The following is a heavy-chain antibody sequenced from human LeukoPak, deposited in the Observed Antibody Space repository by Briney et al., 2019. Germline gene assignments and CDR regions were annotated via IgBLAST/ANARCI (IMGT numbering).Heavy chain of an antibody. Sequence: GASVKVSCKASGYTFTSYDINWVRQATGQGLEWMGWMNPNSGNTGYAQKFQGRVTMTRNTSISTAYMELSSLRSEDTAVYYCARDQGGSSWYGDLGYYYYYYMDVWGKGTTVTVSS. CDR1: GYTFTSYD. D-gene: IGHD6-13*01. J-gene: IGHJ6*03. CDR3: ARDQGGSSWYGDLGYYYYYYMDV. CDR2: MNPNSGNT. V-gene: IGHV1-8*01.